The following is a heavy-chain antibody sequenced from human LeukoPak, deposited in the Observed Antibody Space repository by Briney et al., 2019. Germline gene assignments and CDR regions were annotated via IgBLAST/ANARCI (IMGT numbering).Heavy chain of an antibody. D-gene: IGHD2-2*01. CDR2: MNPNSGNT. J-gene: IGHJ6*02. V-gene: IGHV1-8*01. Sequence: ASVKVSCKASGYTFTSYDINWVRQATGQGREWMGWMNPNSGNTGYAQKFQGRVTMTRNTSIMTAYMELSSLRSEDTAVYYCARYISLVVPAAMGDYYYYYGMDVWGQGTTVTVSS. CDR3: ARYISLVVPAAMGDYYYYYGMDV. CDR1: GYTFTSYD.